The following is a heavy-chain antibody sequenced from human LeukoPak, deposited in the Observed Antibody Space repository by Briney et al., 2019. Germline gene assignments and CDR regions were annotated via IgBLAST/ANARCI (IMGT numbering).Heavy chain of an antibody. CDR3: ARDLGGDDYYYYMDV. Sequence: SVKVSCKASGGTFSSYAISWVRQAPGQGLEWMGRIIPILGIANYAQKFQGRVTITTDESTSTAYMELSSLRSEDTAVYYCARDLGGDDYYYYMDVWAKGPRSPSP. V-gene: IGHV1-69*04. J-gene: IGHJ6*03. CDR2: IIPILGIA. CDR1: GGTFSSYA. D-gene: IGHD3-10*01.